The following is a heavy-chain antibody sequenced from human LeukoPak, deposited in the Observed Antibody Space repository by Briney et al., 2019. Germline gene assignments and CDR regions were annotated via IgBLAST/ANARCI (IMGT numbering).Heavy chain of an antibody. CDR1: GGSIISDTYY. V-gene: IGHV4-61*02. J-gene: IGHJ4*02. Sequence: TLSLTCTVSGGSIISDTYYWSWIRQPAGKGLEWIGRIYNSGSTNYNPSLKSRVTISLDASKNQFSLSLSSVTAADTAVYYCASLFTFGGVTDYWGQGILVTVSS. CDR3: ASLFTFGGVTDY. CDR2: IYNSGST. D-gene: IGHD3-16*01.